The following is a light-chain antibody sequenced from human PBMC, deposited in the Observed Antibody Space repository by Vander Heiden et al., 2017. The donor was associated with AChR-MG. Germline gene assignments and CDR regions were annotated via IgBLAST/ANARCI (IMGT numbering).Light chain of an antibody. CDR3: QQYNNWPPRYT. CDR1: QSVSSN. Sequence: EIVMPQSPATPSVSPGERATLSCRASQSVSSNLAWYQQKPGQAPRLLIYGASTRATGIPARFSGSGSGTEFTLTISSLQSEDFAVYYCQQYNNWPPRYTFGQGTKLEIK. V-gene: IGKV3-15*01. CDR2: GAS. J-gene: IGKJ2*01.